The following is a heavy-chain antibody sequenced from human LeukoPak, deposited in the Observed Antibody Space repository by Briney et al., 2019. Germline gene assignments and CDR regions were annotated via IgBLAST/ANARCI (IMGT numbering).Heavy chain of an antibody. CDR3: ARGVAAAGTE. CDR2: IIPIFGTA. Sequence: SVKVSCKASGGTFSSYAISWVRQAPGQGLEWMGGIIPIFGTANYAQKFQGRGTITTDESTSTAYMELSSLRPEDTAVYYCARGVAAAGTEWGQGTLVTVSS. J-gene: IGHJ4*02. CDR1: GGTFSSYA. V-gene: IGHV1-69*05. D-gene: IGHD6-13*01.